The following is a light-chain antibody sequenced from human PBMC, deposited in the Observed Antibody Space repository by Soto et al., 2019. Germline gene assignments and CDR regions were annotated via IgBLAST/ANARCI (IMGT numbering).Light chain of an antibody. Sequence: EIQVTQSPTSLSASVGDRVTITCRASRSIGNNLNWYQQRPGKAPQLLIYAASSLQSGVPSRFSGSSSGTDFTPTINGLQPEDFATYYCQQSFRPHIAFGQGTRL. CDR2: AAS. CDR3: QQSFRPHIA. V-gene: IGKV1-39*01. J-gene: IGKJ5*01. CDR1: RSIGNN.